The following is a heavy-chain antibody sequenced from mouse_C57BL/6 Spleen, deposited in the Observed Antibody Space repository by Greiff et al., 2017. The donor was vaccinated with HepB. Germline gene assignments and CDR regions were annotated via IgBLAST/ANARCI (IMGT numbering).Heavy chain of an antibody. J-gene: IGHJ1*03. CDR2: IYPGDGDT. CDR3: ARFDYYGSSHYWYFDV. D-gene: IGHD1-1*01. V-gene: IGHV1-80*01. CDR1: GYAFSSYW. Sequence: QVQLQQSGAELVKPGASVKISCKASGYAFSSYWMNWVKQRPGKGLEWIGQIYPGDGDTNYNGKFKGKATLTADKSSSTAYMQLSSLTSEDSAVYFCARFDYYGSSHYWYFDVWGTGTTVTVSS.